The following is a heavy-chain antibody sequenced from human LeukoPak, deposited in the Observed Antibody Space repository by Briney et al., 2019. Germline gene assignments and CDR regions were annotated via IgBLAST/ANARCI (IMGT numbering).Heavy chain of an antibody. CDR3: ARQVVAGTIVVDI. V-gene: IGHV5-51*01. J-gene: IGHJ3*02. D-gene: IGHD6-19*01. CDR2: IYPGDSDT. CDR1: GYSFTSYW. Sequence: HGESLKISCKGSGYSFTSYWIGWVRQMPGKGLGWMGIIYPGDSDTRYSPSFQGQVTISADKSISTAYLQWSSLKASDTAMYYCARQVVAGTIVVDIWGQGTMVTVSS.